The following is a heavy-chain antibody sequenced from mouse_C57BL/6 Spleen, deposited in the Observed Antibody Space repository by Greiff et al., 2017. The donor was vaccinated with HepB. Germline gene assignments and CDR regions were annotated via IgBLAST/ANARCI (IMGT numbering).Heavy chain of an antibody. CDR1: GYTFTSYW. D-gene: IGHD1-1*01. Sequence: QVQLQQPGAELVMPGASVKLSCKASGYTFTSYWMHWVKQRPGQGLEWIGEIDPSDSYTNYNQKFKGKSTLTVDKSSSTAYMQLSSLTSEDSAVYYCATPGYGSWDEFAYWGQGTLVTVS. CDR2: IDPSDSYT. J-gene: IGHJ3*01. CDR3: ATPGYGSWDEFAY. V-gene: IGHV1-69*01.